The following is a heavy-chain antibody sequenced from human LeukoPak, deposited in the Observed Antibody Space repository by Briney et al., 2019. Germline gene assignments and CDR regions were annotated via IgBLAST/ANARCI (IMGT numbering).Heavy chain of an antibody. Sequence: SETLSLTCTVSGGSISSGDYYWSWIRQPPGKGLEWIGYTYYSGSTYYNPSLKSRVTISVDTSKNQFSLKLSSVTAADTAVYYCARGYSSSWSPYFDYWGQGTLVTVSS. CDR2: TYYSGST. J-gene: IGHJ4*02. CDR1: GGSISSGDYY. D-gene: IGHD6-13*01. V-gene: IGHV4-30-4*08. CDR3: ARGYSSSWSPYFDY.